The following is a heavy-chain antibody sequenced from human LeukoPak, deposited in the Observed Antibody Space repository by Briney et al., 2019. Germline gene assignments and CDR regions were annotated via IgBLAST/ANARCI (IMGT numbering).Heavy chain of an antibody. Sequence: GGSLRLSCAASGFTFSTYAMSWVRQAPGRGLDWVSAISGSGGSTYYADSVKGRFTISRDNSKNTLYLQMNSLRAEDTAVYYCAKSSGSYYKAFDYWGQGTLVTVSS. J-gene: IGHJ4*02. CDR1: GFTFSTYA. CDR3: AKSSGSYYKAFDY. D-gene: IGHD3-10*01. V-gene: IGHV3-23*01. CDR2: ISGSGGST.